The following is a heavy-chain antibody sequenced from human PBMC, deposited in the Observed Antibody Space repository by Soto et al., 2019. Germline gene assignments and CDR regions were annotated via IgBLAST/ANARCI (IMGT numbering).Heavy chain of an antibody. CDR2: ISSSGDT. Sequence: QVQLQESGPRLVKPSETLSLTCTVSGGSISDHYWNWIRQPPGKALEWIAHISSSGDTDYNPSLQSRVTISVDTSKNLFSLKLTSVTTADTAVYYCARKNDFDIWGQGTMVTVSS. CDR1: GGSISDHY. J-gene: IGHJ3*02. V-gene: IGHV4-59*11. CDR3: ARKNDFDI.